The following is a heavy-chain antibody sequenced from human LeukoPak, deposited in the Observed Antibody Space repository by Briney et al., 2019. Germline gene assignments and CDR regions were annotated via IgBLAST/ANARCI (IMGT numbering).Heavy chain of an antibody. CDR2: IYYSGST. J-gene: IGHJ4*02. V-gene: IGHV4-39*07. CDR3: ARVGEVIDY. CDR1: GGSISSSSYY. Sequence: SETLSLTCTVSGGSISSSSYYWGWIRQPPGKGLEWIGSIYYSGSTYYNPSLKSRVTISVDTSKNQFSLKLSSVTAADTAVYYCARVGEVIDYWGQGTLVTVSS.